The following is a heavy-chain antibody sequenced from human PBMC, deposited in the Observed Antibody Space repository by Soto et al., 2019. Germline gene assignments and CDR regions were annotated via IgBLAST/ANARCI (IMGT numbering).Heavy chain of an antibody. Sequence: SGPTLLNTTHTLTLTCTFSGFSLSTSGEGVGWIRQPPGKTLEWLELIYWNDDKSYSPSTKSRITITKDTSKKQDVRTMTKMVRVDTATYYCAHKEAPAGPAESFEHWGQGTLVTVSS. CDR2: IYWNDDK. CDR1: GFSLSTSGEG. CDR3: AHKEAPAGPAESFEH. D-gene: IGHD6-13*01. J-gene: IGHJ1*01. V-gene: IGHV2-5*01.